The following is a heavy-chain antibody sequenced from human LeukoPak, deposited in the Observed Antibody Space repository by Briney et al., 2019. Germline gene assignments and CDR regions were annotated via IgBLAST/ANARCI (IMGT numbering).Heavy chain of an antibody. CDR1: GVSISSSNL. V-gene: IGHV4-4*02. J-gene: IGHJ5*01. CDR3: SRVPAT. Sequence: SDTLSLTCAVSGVSISSSNLWHWVRQPPRKGLEWIGDIYHSGSTNYNPSLKSRVTISGDTSTSQSSLELSAVTAADTAVYYCSRVPATSGPGTLVTVS. CDR2: IYHSGST.